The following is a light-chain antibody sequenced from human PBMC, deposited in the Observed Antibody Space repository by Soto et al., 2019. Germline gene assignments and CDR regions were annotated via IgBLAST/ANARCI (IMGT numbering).Light chain of an antibody. CDR2: EVT. CDR1: SGDVGGYKY. CDR3: NSYTTSSTLV. Sequence: QSALTQPASVSGSPGQSITISCTGTSGDVGGYKYVSWYQHHPGKAPKLMIYEVTSRPSGVSNRFSGSKSGNTASLTISGLQAEDEADYYCNSYTTSSTLVFGTGTKVTVL. J-gene: IGLJ1*01. V-gene: IGLV2-14*01.